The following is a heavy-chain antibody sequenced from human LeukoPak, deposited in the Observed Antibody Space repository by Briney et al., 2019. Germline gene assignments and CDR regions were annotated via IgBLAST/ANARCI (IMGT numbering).Heavy chain of an antibody. D-gene: IGHD5-12*01. V-gene: IGHV1-18*01. J-gene: IGHJ4*02. CDR1: GYAFITYG. CDR2: ISAYNGNT. CDR3: ARDPGRDGYNQDY. Sequence: SSVNVSCKASGYAFITYGITWVRQAPGQGLEWMGWISAYNGNTNYAQKLQGRVTMTTDTSTGTAYMELRSLRSDDTAVYYCARDPGRDGYNQDYWGQGTLVTVSS.